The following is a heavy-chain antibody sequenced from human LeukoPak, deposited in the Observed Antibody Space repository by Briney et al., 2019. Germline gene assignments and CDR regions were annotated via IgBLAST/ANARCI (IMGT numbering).Heavy chain of an antibody. Sequence: GESLKISCKGSGYRFTTYWIGWVRQVPGKGLEWMGIIYPGDSDTRYSPSFQGQVTISADKSVNTAYLQWSSLKASDTAMYYCARGVYYDNVWGFDPWGQGTLVTVSS. D-gene: IGHD3-16*01. J-gene: IGHJ5*02. CDR1: GYRFTTYW. CDR2: IYPGDSDT. CDR3: ARGVYYDNVWGFDP. V-gene: IGHV5-51*01.